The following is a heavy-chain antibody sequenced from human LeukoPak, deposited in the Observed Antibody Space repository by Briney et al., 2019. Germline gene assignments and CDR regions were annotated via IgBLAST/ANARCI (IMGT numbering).Heavy chain of an antibody. Sequence: GGSLRLSCAASGFTFSSYGMHWVCQAPGKGLEWVAFIRYDGSNKYYADSVKGRFTISRDNSKNTLYLQMNSLRAEDTAVYYCAKDSYGDYSHFDYWGQGTLVTVSS. J-gene: IGHJ4*02. CDR2: IRYDGSNK. CDR1: GFTFSSYG. CDR3: AKDSYGDYSHFDY. D-gene: IGHD4-17*01. V-gene: IGHV3-30*02.